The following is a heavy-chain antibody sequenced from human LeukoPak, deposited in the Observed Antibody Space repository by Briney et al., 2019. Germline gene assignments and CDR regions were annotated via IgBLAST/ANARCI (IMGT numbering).Heavy chain of an antibody. J-gene: IGHJ4*02. CDR3: ARVFAATIDY. Sequence: SETLSLTCTVSGGSISSYYWSWIRQPPGKGLEWIGYIYYSGSTNYNPSLKSRVTISVDTSKNQFSLKLSSVTAADTAVYYCARVFAATIDYWGQGTLVTVSS. D-gene: IGHD2-15*01. CDR2: IYYSGST. CDR1: GGSISSYY. V-gene: IGHV4-59*12.